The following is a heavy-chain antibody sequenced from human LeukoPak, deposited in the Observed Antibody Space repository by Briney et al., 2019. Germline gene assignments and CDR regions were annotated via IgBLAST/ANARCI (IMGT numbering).Heavy chain of an antibody. CDR2: IIPILGIA. Sequence: GASVKVSCKASGGTFSSYAISWVRQAPGQGLEWMGRIIPILGIANYAQKFQGRVTITADKSTSTAYMELSSLRSDDTAVYYCARAHRSGYSYGFSVGTRFDPWGQGTLVTVSS. CDR3: ARAHRSGYSYGFSVGTRFDP. CDR1: GGTFSSYA. V-gene: IGHV1-69*04. D-gene: IGHD5-18*01. J-gene: IGHJ5*02.